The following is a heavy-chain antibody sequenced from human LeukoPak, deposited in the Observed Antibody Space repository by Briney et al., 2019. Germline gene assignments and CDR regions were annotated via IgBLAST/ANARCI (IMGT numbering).Heavy chain of an antibody. V-gene: IGHV4-39*01. CDR2: IYYSGST. CDR1: GGSLSSSSYY. Sequence: SETLSLTCTVSGGSLSSSSYYWGWIRQPPGKGLEWIGSIYYSGSTYYNPSLKSRVTISVDTSKNQFSLKLSSVTAADTAVYYCARHSTYSSSWYGGWYFQHWGQGTLVTVSS. J-gene: IGHJ1*01. CDR3: ARHSTYSSSWYGGWYFQH. D-gene: IGHD6-13*01.